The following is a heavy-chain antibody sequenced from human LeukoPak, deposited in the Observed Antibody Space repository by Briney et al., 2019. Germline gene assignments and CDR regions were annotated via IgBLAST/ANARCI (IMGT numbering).Heavy chain of an antibody. Sequence: GGSLRLSCAASRFTFSSYAMSWVRQAPGKGLEWVSAISGSGGSTYYADSVKGRFTISRDNSKNTLYLQMNSLRAEDTAVYYCAKRSTFWSLTSTADYWGQGTLVTVSS. CDR2: ISGSGGST. CDR1: RFTFSSYA. V-gene: IGHV3-23*01. CDR3: AKRSTFWSLTSTADY. J-gene: IGHJ4*02. D-gene: IGHD3-3*01.